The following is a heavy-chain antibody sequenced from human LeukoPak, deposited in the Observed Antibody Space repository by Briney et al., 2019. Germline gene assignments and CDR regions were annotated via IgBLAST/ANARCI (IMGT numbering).Heavy chain of an antibody. CDR3: ARDPDYYDSGISRHFDY. J-gene: IGHJ4*02. D-gene: IGHD3-10*01. V-gene: IGHV3-21*01. CDR1: GFTFSSYS. CDR2: ISSSSSYI. Sequence: GGSLRLSCAASGFTFSSYSMNWVRQAPGKGLEWVSSISSSSSYIYYADSVKGRFTISRDNAKNSLYLQMNSLRAEDTAVYYCARDPDYYDSGISRHFDYWGQGTLVTVSS.